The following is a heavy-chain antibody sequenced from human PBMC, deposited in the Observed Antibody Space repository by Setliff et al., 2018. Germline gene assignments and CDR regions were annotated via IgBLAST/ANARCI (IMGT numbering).Heavy chain of an antibody. CDR3: ARKGISALSGAFDM. J-gene: IGHJ3*02. V-gene: IGHV4-4*07. CDR1: GGSISNYY. Sequence: SETLSLTCTVSGGSISNYYWSWIRQPAGEGLEWIGRIYTSGSTNSNPSLKSRVTMSVDTSKNQFSLKLSSVTAADTAVYYCARKGISALSGAFDMWGQGKRVTVSS. CDR2: IYTSGST. D-gene: IGHD1-26*01.